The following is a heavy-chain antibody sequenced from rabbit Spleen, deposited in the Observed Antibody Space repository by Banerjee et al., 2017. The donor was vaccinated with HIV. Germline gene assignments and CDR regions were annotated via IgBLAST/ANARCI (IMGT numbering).Heavy chain of an antibody. D-gene: IGHD8-1*01. CDR2: IDAGSSGFT. Sequence: QEQLVESGGGLVQPGGSLKLSCKASGFDFSDYGVSWVRQAPGKGLEWIGYIDAGSSGFTYFATWAEGRFTISKTSSTTVTLEMTRLTAADTATYFCARDTASSFSSYGMDLWGPGTLVTVS. CDR3: ARDTASSFSSYGMDL. V-gene: IGHV1S45*01. J-gene: IGHJ6*01. CDR1: GFDFSDYG.